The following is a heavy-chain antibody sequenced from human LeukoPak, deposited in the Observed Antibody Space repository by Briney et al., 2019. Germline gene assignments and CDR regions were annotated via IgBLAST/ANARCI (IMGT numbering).Heavy chain of an antibody. V-gene: IGHV3-66*04. J-gene: IGHJ4*02. Sequence: GGSLRLSCAASGFTVSSNYMSWIRQAPGKGLEWVSVFYSGGSTYYADSVKGRFTISRDNAKNSLSLQMNSLRAEDTAVYYCARQRGSGCLDYWGQGTLVTVSS. CDR2: FYSGGST. CDR1: GFTVSSNY. D-gene: IGHD6-19*01. CDR3: ARQRGSGCLDY.